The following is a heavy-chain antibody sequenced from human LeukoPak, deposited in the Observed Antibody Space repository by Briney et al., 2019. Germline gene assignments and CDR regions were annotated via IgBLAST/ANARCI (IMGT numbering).Heavy chain of an antibody. CDR2: ILNDGSQE. D-gene: IGHD3-16*01. V-gene: IGHV3-33*01. Sequence: GGSLRLYCAASGFTFSSYGMHWVRQAPGKGLEWVAVILNDGSQEKYADSVKGRFTISRDNSKNTLFLQMNSLRAKDTAVYYCARDDALGDNALDIWGQGTMVTVSS. CDR1: GFTFSSYG. CDR3: ARDDALGDNALDI. J-gene: IGHJ3*02.